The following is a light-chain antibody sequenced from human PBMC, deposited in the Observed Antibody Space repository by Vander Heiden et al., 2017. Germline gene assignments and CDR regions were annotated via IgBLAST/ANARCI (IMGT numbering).Light chain of an antibody. CDR1: SNNVGNQG. CDR3: SAWDSSLSAWV. V-gene: IGLV10-54*04. CDR2: SNH. J-gene: IGLJ3*02. Sequence: QAGLTQPPSVSKGLRQTATLTCTGNSNNVGNQGGPWLQLHQSHAPNLLSYSNHNRPSAIAVRFSASRSGNTASLTISGLQPEDEADCYCSAWDSSLSAWVFGGGTKLTVL.